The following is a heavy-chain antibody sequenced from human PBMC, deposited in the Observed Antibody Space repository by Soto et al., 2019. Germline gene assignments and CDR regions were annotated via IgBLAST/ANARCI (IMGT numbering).Heavy chain of an antibody. CDR3: ARISSTMVRGRQHFDY. D-gene: IGHD3-10*01. V-gene: IGHV2-70*11. J-gene: IGHJ4*02. Sequence: SGPTLVNPTQTLTLTCTFSGFSLSTSGMCVSWIRQPPGKALEWLARIDWDDDKYYSTSLKTRLTISKDTSKNQVVLTMTNMDPVDTATYYCARISSTMVRGRQHFDYWGQGTLVTVSS. CDR1: GFSLSTSGMC. CDR2: IDWDDDK.